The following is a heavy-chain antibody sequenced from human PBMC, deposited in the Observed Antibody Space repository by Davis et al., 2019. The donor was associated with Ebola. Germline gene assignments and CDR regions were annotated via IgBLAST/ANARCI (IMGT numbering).Heavy chain of an antibody. V-gene: IGHV4-39*01. J-gene: IGHJ4*02. CDR2: TYYRVST. CDR3: ARASMSDSSPIDS. D-gene: IGHD3-22*01. CDR1: GGSISSGSYY. Sequence: SETLSLTCTVPGGSISSGSYYWGWIRQSPGKGLEWIGNTYYRVSTYYNPSLKSRVTISVDTSKNQFSLKLSSVTAADTAVYYCARASMSDSSPIDSWGQGALVTVSS.